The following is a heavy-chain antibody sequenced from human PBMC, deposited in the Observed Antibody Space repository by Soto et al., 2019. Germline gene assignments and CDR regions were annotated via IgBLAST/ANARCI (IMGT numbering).Heavy chain of an antibody. CDR2: IYHSGAT. V-gene: IGHV4-59*02. Sequence: PSESLSLTXAVSGGSVTSNYWTWVRQPPGKGLEWIGYIYHSGATNYNPSLKSRVTISIDTPKNQFSLRLSSMTAADTAVYYCARWDGIMFYFDYWGQGTLVTVSS. D-gene: IGHD1-1*01. CDR3: ARWDGIMFYFDY. CDR1: GGSVTSNY. J-gene: IGHJ4*02.